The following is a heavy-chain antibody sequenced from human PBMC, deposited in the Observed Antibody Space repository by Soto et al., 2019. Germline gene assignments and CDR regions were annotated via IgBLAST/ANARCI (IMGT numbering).Heavy chain of an antibody. D-gene: IGHD7-27*01. CDR2: ISSSSSYI. V-gene: IGHV3-21*01. J-gene: IGHJ6*02. Sequence: PGGSLRLSCAASGFTFSSYSMNWVRQAPGKGLEWVSSISSSSSYIYYADSMKGRFTISRDNAKNSLYLQMNSLRAEDTAVYYCARDSYTGQPPYSYYGLDVWGQGTPVTVSS. CDR3: ARDSYTGQPPYSYYGLDV. CDR1: GFTFSSYS.